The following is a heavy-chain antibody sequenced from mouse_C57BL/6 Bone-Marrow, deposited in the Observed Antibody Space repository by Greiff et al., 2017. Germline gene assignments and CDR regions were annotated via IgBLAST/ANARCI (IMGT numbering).Heavy chain of an antibody. CDR2: IHPNSGST. J-gene: IGHJ1*03. CDR3: ARSSSSVYWYFDV. Sequence: VQLQQPGAELVKPGASVKLSCKASGYTFTSYWMHWVKQRPGQGLEWIGMIHPNSGSTNYNEKFKSKATLTVDKSSSTAYMQLSSLTSEDSAVYDCARSSSSVYWYFDVWGTGTTVTVSS. D-gene: IGHD1-1*01. CDR1: GYTFTSYW. V-gene: IGHV1-64*01.